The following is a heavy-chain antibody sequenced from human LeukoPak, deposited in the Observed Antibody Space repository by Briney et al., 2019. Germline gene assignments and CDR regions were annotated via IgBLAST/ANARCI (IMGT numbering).Heavy chain of an antibody. D-gene: IGHD3-22*01. CDR2: IYYSGST. V-gene: IGHV4-30-4*01. CDR3: ATQNYYDSSGLTAYWYFDL. CDR1: GGSISSGDYY. Sequence: PSGTLSLTCTVSGGSISSGDYYWSWIRQPPGKGLEWIGYIYYSGSTYYNPSLKSRVTISVDTSKNQFSLELSSVTAADTAVYYCATQNYYDSSGLTAYWYFDLWGRGTLVTVSS. J-gene: IGHJ2*01.